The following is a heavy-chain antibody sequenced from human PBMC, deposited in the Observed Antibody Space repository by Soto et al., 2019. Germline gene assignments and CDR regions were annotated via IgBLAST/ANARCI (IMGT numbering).Heavy chain of an antibody. V-gene: IGHV3-23*01. CDR3: AKNWDTTSSSSSH. Sequence: EVQLLESGGGLVQPGGSLRLSCAASGFTFSTYAMSWVRQAPGKGLEWVSAISGSGGSTYYADSVKGRFTISRDNSKNTLYLQMHSLRAEDTAVYYCAKNWDTTSSSSSHWGQGSVVTVSS. J-gene: IGHJ4*02. CDR1: GFTFSTYA. D-gene: IGHD6-6*01. CDR2: ISGSGGST.